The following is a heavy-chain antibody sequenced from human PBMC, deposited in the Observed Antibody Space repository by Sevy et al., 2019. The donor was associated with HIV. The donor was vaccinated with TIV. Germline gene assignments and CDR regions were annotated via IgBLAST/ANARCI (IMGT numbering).Heavy chain of an antibody. CDR2: ISSSSTTI. J-gene: IGHJ4*02. V-gene: IGHV3-48*02. CDR3: ARGYTGYDVGPLDY. D-gene: IGHD5-12*01. Sequence: GGSLRLSCAASGFTFSSYSMNWVRQAPGKGLEWVSYISSSSTTIYYADSVKGRFTISRDNAKNSLYLQMNSLRDEDTVVYYCARGYTGYDVGPLDYWGQGTLVTVSS. CDR1: GFTFSSYS.